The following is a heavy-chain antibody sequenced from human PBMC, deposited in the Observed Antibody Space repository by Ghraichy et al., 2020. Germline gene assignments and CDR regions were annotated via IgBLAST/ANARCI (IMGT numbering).Heavy chain of an antibody. Sequence: SETLSLTCTVSGGSISSGGYYWSWIRQHPGKGLEWIGYIYYSGSTYYNPSLKSRVTISVDTSKNQFSLKLSSVTAADTAVYYCARAQGMYYYDSSGGLFDYWGQGTLVTVSS. J-gene: IGHJ4*02. CDR2: IYYSGST. CDR3: ARAQGMYYYDSSGGLFDY. D-gene: IGHD3-22*01. V-gene: IGHV4-31*03. CDR1: GGSISSGGYY.